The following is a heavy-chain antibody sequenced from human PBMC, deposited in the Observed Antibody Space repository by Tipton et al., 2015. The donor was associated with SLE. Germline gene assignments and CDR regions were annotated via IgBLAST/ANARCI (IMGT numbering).Heavy chain of an antibody. CDR2: IYYSGIT. Sequence: LRLSCTVSGGSISSYYWSWIRQPPGKGLEWIGYIYYSGITYYNPSLKSRVTISVDTSKNQFSLKLSSVTAADTAVYYCASGYSSSWYRALDYWGQGTLVTVSS. D-gene: IGHD6-13*01. CDR1: GGSISSYY. V-gene: IGHV4-59*08. CDR3: ASGYSSSWYRALDY. J-gene: IGHJ4*02.